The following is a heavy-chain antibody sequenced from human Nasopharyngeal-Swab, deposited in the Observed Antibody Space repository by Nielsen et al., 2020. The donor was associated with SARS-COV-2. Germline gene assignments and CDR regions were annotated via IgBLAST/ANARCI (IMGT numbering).Heavy chain of an antibody. D-gene: IGHD4-17*01. CDR1: GFTFSSYA. CDR3: ARDESGDYLGLPFDH. V-gene: IGHV4-4*07. J-gene: IGHJ4*02. Sequence: ESLKISCAASGFTFSSYAMHWIRQSPGKGLEWIGTIFSSGSTYNPSLKSRVTMSVDTSKNQFSLKLTSVTAADTAVYYCARDESGDYLGLPFDHWGRGTLVTVSS. CDR2: IFSSGST.